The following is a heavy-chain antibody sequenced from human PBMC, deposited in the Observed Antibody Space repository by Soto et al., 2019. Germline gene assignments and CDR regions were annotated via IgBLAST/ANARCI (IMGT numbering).Heavy chain of an antibody. CDR3: AKSGVDFWSGFLA. CDR1: GFTFSSYG. J-gene: IGHJ5*02. Sequence: PGGSLRLSCAASGFTFSSYGMHWVRQAPGKGLEWVAVIWYDGSNKYYADSVKGRFTISRDNSKNTLYLQMNSLRAEDTAVYYCAKSGVDFWSGFLAWGQGTLVTVS. CDR2: IWYDGSNK. D-gene: IGHD3-3*01. V-gene: IGHV3-33*06.